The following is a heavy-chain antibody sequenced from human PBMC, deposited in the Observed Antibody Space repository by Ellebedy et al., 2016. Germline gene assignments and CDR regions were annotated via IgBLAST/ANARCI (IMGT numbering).Heavy chain of an antibody. CDR1: GFSFSSNS. D-gene: IGHD1-26*01. Sequence: GGSLRLSXAASGFSFSSNSLNWVRQAPGKGLEWVSFISSSSSYIYYADSLKGRFTISRDNAKNSLYLQMNSLRAEDTAVYYCAREEGAFWSFDYWGQGTLVTVSS. CDR2: ISSSSSYI. V-gene: IGHV3-21*01. CDR3: AREEGAFWSFDY. J-gene: IGHJ4*02.